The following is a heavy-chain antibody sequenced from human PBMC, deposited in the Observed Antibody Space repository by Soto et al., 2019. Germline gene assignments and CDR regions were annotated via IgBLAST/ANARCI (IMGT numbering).Heavy chain of an antibody. CDR2: IYYSGST. J-gene: IGHJ4*02. Sequence: NPSETLSLTCTVSGGSISSSSYYWGWIRQPPGKGLEWIGSIYYSGSTYYNPSLKSRVTISVDTSKNQFSLKLSSVTAADTAVYYCAVVIGVATINSGFWDYWGQGTLVTVSS. D-gene: IGHD5-12*01. CDR1: GGSISSSSYY. CDR3: AVVIGVATINSGFWDY. V-gene: IGHV4-39*01.